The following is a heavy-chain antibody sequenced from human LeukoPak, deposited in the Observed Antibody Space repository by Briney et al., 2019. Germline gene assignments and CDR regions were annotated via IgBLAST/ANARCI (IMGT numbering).Heavy chain of an antibody. V-gene: IGHV3-11*06. Sequence: SYISTIGYTSYADSVKGRFTISRDTAKKSVYLQMNSLRAEDTSIYYCTRRDCTRTSCYASDWGQGTLVTVSS. D-gene: IGHD2-2*01. J-gene: IGHJ4*02. CDR2: ISTIGYT. CDR3: TRRDCTRTSCYASD.